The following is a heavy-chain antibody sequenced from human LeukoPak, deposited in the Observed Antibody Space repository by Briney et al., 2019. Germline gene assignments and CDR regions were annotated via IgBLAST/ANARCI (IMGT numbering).Heavy chain of an antibody. CDR3: ARGGWDIVVVPAGRFDY. V-gene: IGHV4-39*07. Sequence: SETLSLTCTVSGGSISSSSYYWGWIRQPPGKGLEWIGSIYYSGSTYYNPSLKSRVTISVDTSKNQFSLKLSSVTAADTAVYYCARGGWDIVVVPAGRFDYWGQGTLVTVSS. D-gene: IGHD2-2*01. CDR1: GGSISSSSYY. CDR2: IYYSGST. J-gene: IGHJ4*02.